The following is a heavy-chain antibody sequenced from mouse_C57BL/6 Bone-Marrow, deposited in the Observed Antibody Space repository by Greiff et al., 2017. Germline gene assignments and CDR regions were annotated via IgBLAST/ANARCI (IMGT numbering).Heavy chain of an antibody. CDR2: INPYNGGT. CDR3: GRNPFTTGFAY. D-gene: IGHD2-12*01. Sequence: VQLQQSGPVLVKPGASVKMSCKASGYTFTDYYMNWVKQSHGKSLEWIGVINPYNGGTSYNQKFKGKATLTDDKSSSTAYMELNSLTSEDSAVYYGGRNPFTTGFAYWGQGTLVTGSA. J-gene: IGHJ3*01. CDR1: GYTFTDYY. V-gene: IGHV1-19*01.